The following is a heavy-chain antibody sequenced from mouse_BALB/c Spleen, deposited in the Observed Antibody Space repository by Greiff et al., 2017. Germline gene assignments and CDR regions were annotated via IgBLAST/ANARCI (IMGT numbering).Heavy chain of an antibody. J-gene: IGHJ3*01. CDR1: GYTFTDYA. V-gene: IGHV1-67*01. CDR3: ATSGYGNYWFAY. Sequence: VQLQQSGPELVRPGVSVKISCKGSGYTFTDYAMHWVKQSHAKSLEWIGVISTYYGNTNYNQKFKGKATMTVDKSSSTAYMELSSLTSEDSAVYYCATSGYGNYWFAYWGQGTLVTVSA. D-gene: IGHD2-1*01. CDR2: ISTYYGNT.